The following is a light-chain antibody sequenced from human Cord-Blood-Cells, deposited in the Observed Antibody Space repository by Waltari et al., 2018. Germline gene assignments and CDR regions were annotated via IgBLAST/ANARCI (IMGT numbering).Light chain of an antibody. V-gene: IGKV3-15*01. J-gene: IGKJ2*01. CDR1: QSVSSN. Sequence: EIVMTKSPATLSVSPGERATLSCRARQSVSSNLAWYQQKPGQAPRLLIYGASTRATCIPARFSGSGSGTEFTLTISSLQSEDFAVYYCQQYNNWPPYTFGQGTKLEIK. CDR3: QQYNNWPPYT. CDR2: GAS.